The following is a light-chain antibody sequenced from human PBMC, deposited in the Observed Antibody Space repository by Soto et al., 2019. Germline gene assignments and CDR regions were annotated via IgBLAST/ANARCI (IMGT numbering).Light chain of an antibody. CDR1: SSDVGGYNY. CDR3: CSYAGSPFV. V-gene: IGLV2-11*01. CDR2: DVS. Sequence: QSVLTQPRSVSGSPGQSVTISCTGTSSDVGGYNYVSWYQQHPGKVPKLMIYDVSKRPSGVPDRFSGSKSDNTASLTISGLQADDEADYYCCSYAGSPFVFGTGTSSPS. J-gene: IGLJ1*01.